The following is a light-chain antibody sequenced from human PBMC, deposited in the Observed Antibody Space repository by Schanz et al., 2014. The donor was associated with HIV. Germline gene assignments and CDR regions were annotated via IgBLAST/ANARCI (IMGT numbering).Light chain of an antibody. Sequence: QSVLTQPPSVSGAPGQRVTISCTGSRSNIGAGYDVHWYQHLPGTAPKLLIYGNTNRPSGVPDRFSGSKSGTAASLAISGLQAEDEADYYCTSYAGSNNLVFGGGTKLTVL. CDR2: GNT. CDR3: TSYAGSNNLV. CDR1: RSNIGAGYD. V-gene: IGLV1-40*01. J-gene: IGLJ2*01.